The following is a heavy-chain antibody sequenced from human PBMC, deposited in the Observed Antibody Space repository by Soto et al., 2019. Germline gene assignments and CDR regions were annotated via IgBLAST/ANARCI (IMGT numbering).Heavy chain of an antibody. J-gene: IGHJ4*02. CDR1: GGSLTSYY. Sequence: QVQLQESGPGLVKPSETLSLTCTVSGGSLTSYYWSWIRQPPGKGLEWIGFVYYTGIARYNPSLKSRVTISVDTSKNQFSLKLTSVTAADTAIYYCARRIESTETFDYWGQGTLVTVSS. CDR2: VYYTGIA. V-gene: IGHV4-59*08. CDR3: ARRIESTETFDY. D-gene: IGHD5-12*01.